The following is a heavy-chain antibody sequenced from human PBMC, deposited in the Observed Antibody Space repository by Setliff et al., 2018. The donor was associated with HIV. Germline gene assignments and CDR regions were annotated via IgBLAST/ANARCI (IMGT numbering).Heavy chain of an antibody. D-gene: IGHD5-12*01. V-gene: IGHV1-69*01. Sequence: SFPSSGGTFSLYAINWVRQAPGQGLEWMGGIIPIFNTSNYAQKFQGRVTITADGSTSTAYMELSSLRVEETATYYCARDQATGYEKVWFSWIDPWGQGTLVTVSS. CDR2: IIPIFNTS. J-gene: IGHJ5*02. CDR3: ARDQATGYEKVWFSWIDP. CDR1: GGTFSLYA.